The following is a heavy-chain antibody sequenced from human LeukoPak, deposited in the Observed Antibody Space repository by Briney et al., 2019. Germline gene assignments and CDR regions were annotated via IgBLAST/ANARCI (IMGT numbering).Heavy chain of an antibody. V-gene: IGHV3-48*03. J-gene: IGHJ3*02. CDR3: ARVATMVRVPLDALDI. Sequence: PGGSLRLSCAISGFTFSACELTWVRQAPGKGLEWVSYISRSGSTRYYADPVKGRFTISRDNAKNSLYSQMNSLRAEDTAVYYCARVATMVRVPLDALDIWGQGTMVSVSS. D-gene: IGHD3-10*01. CDR2: ISRSGSTR. CDR1: GFTFSACE.